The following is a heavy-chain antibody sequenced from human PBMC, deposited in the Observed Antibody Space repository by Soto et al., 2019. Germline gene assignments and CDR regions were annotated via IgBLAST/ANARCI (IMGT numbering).Heavy chain of an antibody. CDR1: GGSISSGGYS. J-gene: IGHJ5*02. CDR2: IYHSGST. V-gene: IGHV4-30-2*03. CDR3: ATSNWFDP. Sequence: PSETLSLTCAVSGGSISSGGYSWSWIRQPPGKGLEWIGYIYHSGSTYYNPSLKSRVTISVDTSKNQFSLKLSSVSATDTAVYYCATSNWFDPSCPALFLSVSS.